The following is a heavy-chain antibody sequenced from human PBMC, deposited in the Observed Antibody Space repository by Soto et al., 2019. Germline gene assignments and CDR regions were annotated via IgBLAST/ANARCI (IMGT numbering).Heavy chain of an antibody. CDR2: ISAYNGNT. D-gene: IGHD3-10*01. V-gene: IGHV1-18*04. J-gene: IGHJ5*02. Sequence: ASVKVSCKTSGYTFTTYGVSWVRQAPGQGLEWMGWISAYNGNTNYAQKLQGRVTMTTDTSTSTAYMELRGLRSDDTAVYYCSRDRYYYGSGSYYISWFDPWGQGTLVTVSS. CDR1: GYTFTTYG. CDR3: SRDRYYYGSGSYYISWFDP.